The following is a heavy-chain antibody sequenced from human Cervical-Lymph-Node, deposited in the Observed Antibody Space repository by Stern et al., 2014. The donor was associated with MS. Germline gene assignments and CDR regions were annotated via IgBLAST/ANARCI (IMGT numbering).Heavy chain of an antibody. CDR1: GCTFSTLA. V-gene: IGHV1-69*01. D-gene: IGHD6-13*01. J-gene: IGHJ4*02. Sequence: QVQLVQSGAEVKKPGSSVEVSCKASGCTFSTLAISWVRQAPGQGLEWMGGIIPLLGTANYARNFQGRVTFTADESTSTAYMELRGLRSDDTAVYYCTRHQEGIAADWGQGTLVTVSS. CDR2: IIPLLGTA. CDR3: TRHQEGIAAD.